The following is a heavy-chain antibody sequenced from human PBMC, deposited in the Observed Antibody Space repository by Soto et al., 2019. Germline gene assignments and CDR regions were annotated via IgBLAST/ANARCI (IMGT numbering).Heavy chain of an antibody. CDR2: ITWNSRVL. V-gene: IGHV3-9*01. J-gene: IGHJ4*02. D-gene: IGHD3-3*01. CDR3: AKGRYDFWSPYHFDS. CDR1: GLNFDDFA. Sequence: EVQLVESGGRLVQPGRSLRLSCVGTGLNFDDFAMHWVRQAPGKGLEWVSGITWNSRVLAYADSVKGRFTISRDNARNYLYLQLDSLRDEDTALYYCAKGRYDFWSPYHFDSWGQGTLVTVSS.